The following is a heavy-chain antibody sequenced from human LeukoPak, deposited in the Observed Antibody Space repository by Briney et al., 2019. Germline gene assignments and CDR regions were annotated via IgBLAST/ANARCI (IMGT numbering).Heavy chain of an antibody. Sequence: QPGGSLRLSCAASGFTFSAYEMDWVRQAPGKGLEWLSYISSSGNTIYYADSVKGRFTISRDNAKNSLYLQMNSLRAEDTAVYYCARAFSPLTAYYYFDYWGQGTLVTVSS. CDR3: ARAFSPLTAYYYFDY. J-gene: IGHJ4*02. CDR2: ISSSGNTI. CDR1: GFTFSAYE. D-gene: IGHD3-9*01. V-gene: IGHV3-48*03.